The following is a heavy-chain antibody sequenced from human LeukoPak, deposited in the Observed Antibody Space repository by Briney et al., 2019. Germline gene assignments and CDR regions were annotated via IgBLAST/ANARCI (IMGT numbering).Heavy chain of an antibody. CDR3: ARDRFRRDGYNYGRDGAFDI. J-gene: IGHJ3*02. V-gene: IGHV3-66*01. CDR1: GFTVSSNY. Sequence: GGSLRLSCAASGFTVSSNYMSWVCQAPGKGLEWVSVIYSGGSTYYADSVKGRFTISRDNSKNTLYLQMSSLRAEDTDVYYCARDRFRRDGYNYGRDGAFDIWGQGTMVTVSS. D-gene: IGHD5-24*01. CDR2: IYSGGST.